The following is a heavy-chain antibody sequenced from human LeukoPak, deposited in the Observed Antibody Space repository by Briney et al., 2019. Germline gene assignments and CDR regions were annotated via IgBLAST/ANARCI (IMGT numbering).Heavy chain of an antibody. J-gene: IGHJ4*02. V-gene: IGHV4-59*01. D-gene: IGHD3-9*01. CDR2: IYYSGST. Sequence: SETLSHTCTVSGGSISSYYWSWIRQPPGKELEWIGYIYYSGSTNYNPSLKSRVTISVDTSKNQFSLKLSSVTAADTAVYYCAREHYDILTGQGYFDYWGQGTLVTVSS. CDR3: AREHYDILTGQGYFDY. CDR1: GGSISSYY.